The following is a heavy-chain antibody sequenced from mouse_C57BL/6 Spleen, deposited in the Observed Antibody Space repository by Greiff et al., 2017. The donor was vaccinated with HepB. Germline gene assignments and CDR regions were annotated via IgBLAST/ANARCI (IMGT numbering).Heavy chain of an antibody. CDR1: GYSFTGYY. D-gene: IGHD1-1*01. CDR3: ARRATVEYFDY. CDR2: INPSTGGT. J-gene: IGHJ2*01. V-gene: IGHV1-42*01. Sequence: VQLQQSGPELVKPGASMKISCKASGYSFTGYYMNWVKQSPEKSLEWIGEINPSTGGTTYNQKFKAKATLTVDKSSSTAYMQRKSLTSEDSAVYYCARRATVEYFDYWGQGTTLTVSS.